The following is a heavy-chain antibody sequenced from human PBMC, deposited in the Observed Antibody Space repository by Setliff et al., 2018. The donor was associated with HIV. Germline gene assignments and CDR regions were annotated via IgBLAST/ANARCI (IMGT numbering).Heavy chain of an antibody. J-gene: IGHJ6*03. V-gene: IGHV3-48*01. D-gene: IGHD1-7*01. Sequence: GGSLRLSCAASGFTFSSYSMNWVRQAPGKGLEWVSYISSSSSTIYYADSVKGRFTISRDNAKNSLYLQMNSLRAEDTAVYYCARHRGMIGTTWYNHYMDVWGKGATVTVSS. CDR3: ARHRGMIGTTWYNHYMDV. CDR2: ISSSSSTI. CDR1: GFTFSSYS.